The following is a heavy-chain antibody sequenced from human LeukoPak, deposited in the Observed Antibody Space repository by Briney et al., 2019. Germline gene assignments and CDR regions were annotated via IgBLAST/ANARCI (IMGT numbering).Heavy chain of an antibody. CDR1: GFSLSSHG. J-gene: IGHJ3*02. D-gene: IGHD3-22*01. Sequence: GGSLRLSCAASGFSLSSHGMHWVRQAPGKGLEWVSTISGSGDSTYYADPVKGRFTISRDNSKDTLYLQMNSLRAEDTAVYYCAKVRAMIGIWGQGTMVTVSS. CDR3: AKVRAMIGI. V-gene: IGHV3-23*01. CDR2: ISGSGDST.